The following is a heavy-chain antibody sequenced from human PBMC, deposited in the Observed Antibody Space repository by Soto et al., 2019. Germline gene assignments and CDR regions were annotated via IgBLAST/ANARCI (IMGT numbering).Heavy chain of an antibody. CDR3: GRATLWTYGDYVGTTDY. Sequence: QVQLQQWGAGLLKPSETLSLTCAVYGGSFSGYYWSWIRQPPGKGLEWIGEINHSGSTNYNPSLNRRVTISVDTSMNHFSLKLSSVTAADTAVYYCGRATLWTYGDYVGTTDYWGQGTLVTVSS. D-gene: IGHD4-17*01. J-gene: IGHJ4*02. CDR2: INHSGST. V-gene: IGHV4-34*01. CDR1: GGSFSGYY.